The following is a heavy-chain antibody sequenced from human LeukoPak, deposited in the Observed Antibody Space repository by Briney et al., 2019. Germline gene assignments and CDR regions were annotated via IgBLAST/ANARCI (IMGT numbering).Heavy chain of an antibody. V-gene: IGHV4-31*03. CDR2: IYYSGST. CDR3: ARYTPTTTHFDY. CDR1: GVSISSGGYY. D-gene: IGHD2-2*02. Sequence: SQTLSLTCTVSGVSISSGGYYWSWIRQHPGKGLEWIGYIYYSGSTYYNPSLKSRVTISVDTSKNQFSLKLSSVTAADTAVYYCARYTPTTTHFDYWGQGTLVTVSS. J-gene: IGHJ4*02.